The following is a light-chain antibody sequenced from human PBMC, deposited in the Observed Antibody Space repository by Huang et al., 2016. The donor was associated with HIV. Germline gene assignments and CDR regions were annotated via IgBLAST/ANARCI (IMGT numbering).Light chain of an antibody. V-gene: IGKV3-15*01. CDR3: QQYKNWPPVT. Sequence: EIVMTQSPATLSVSPGERATLSCRASQSVSSNLAWDQQKAGQTPRLLIYGASPRATGIPARFSGSGSGTEFTLTISGLQSEDSAVYYCQQYKNWPPVTFGGGTKVEIK. J-gene: IGKJ4*01. CDR2: GAS. CDR1: QSVSSN.